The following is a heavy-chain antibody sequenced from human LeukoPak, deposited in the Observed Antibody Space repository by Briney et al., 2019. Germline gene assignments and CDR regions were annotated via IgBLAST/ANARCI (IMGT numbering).Heavy chain of an antibody. CDR3: ARRSYSSGWYYFDY. J-gene: IGHJ4*02. CDR1: GGSISSYY. D-gene: IGHD6-19*01. Sequence: SETLSLTCTVSGGSISSYYWSWVRQPPGKGLEWIGYIYYSGSTNYNPSLKSRVTISVDTSKNQFSLKLSSVTAADTAVYYCARRSYSSGWYYFDYWGQGTLVTVSS. V-gene: IGHV4-59*08. CDR2: IYYSGST.